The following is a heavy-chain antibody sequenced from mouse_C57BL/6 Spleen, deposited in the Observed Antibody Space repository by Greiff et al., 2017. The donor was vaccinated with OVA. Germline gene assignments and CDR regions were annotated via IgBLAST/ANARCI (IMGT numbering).Heavy chain of an antibody. J-gene: IGHJ4*01. CDR2: ISYDGSN. D-gene: IGHD2-4*01. Sequence: EVKLVESGPGLVKPSQSLSLTCSVTGYSITSGYYWNWIRQFPGNKLEWMGYISYDGSNNYNPSLKNRISITRDTSKNQFFLKLNSVTTEDTATYYCARDDYGFYYAMDYWGQGTSVTVSS. CDR1: GYSITSGYY. V-gene: IGHV3-6*01. CDR3: ARDDYGFYYAMDY.